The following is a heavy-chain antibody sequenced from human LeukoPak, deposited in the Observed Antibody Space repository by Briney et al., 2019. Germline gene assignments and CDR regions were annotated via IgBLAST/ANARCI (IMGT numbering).Heavy chain of an antibody. V-gene: IGHV4-34*01. Sequence: PSETLSLTCAVYGGSFSGYYWSWIRQPPGKGLEWIGEINHSGSTNYNPSLKSRVTILVDTSKNQFSLKLSSVTAADTAVYYCASVYYDFWSRYSGPDYWGQGTLVTVSS. CDR1: GGSFSGYY. J-gene: IGHJ4*02. D-gene: IGHD3-3*01. CDR3: ASVYYDFWSRYSGPDY. CDR2: INHSGST.